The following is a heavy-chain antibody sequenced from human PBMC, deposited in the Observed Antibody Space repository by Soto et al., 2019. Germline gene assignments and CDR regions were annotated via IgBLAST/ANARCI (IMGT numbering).Heavy chain of an antibody. Sequence: GGALRLSCAASGFTFRSYEMNWVRQAPGKGLEWVSYISGSASTIYYADSVKGRFTISRDNAKNSLYLQMNSLRAEDTAVYYCERDFGYYGMDVWGQGTTVPVYS. CDR2: ISGSASTI. V-gene: IGHV3-48*03. J-gene: IGHJ6*02. D-gene: IGHD3-10*01. CDR3: ERDFGYYGMDV. CDR1: GFTFRSYE.